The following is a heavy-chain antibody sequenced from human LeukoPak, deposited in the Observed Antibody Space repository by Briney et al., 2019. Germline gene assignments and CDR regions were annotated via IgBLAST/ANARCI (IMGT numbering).Heavy chain of an antibody. J-gene: IGHJ5*02. D-gene: IGHD1-26*01. V-gene: IGHV3-74*01. CDR3: ARGYSGSYYNWFDP. CDR2: TNSDGSTT. Sequence: GGSLRLSCAASGFAFSGYWMHWVRQGPGKGLVWVSLTNSDGSTTSYADSVTGRFTISRDNAKNTLYLQMNSLRAEDTAVYYCARGYSGSYYNWFDPWGQGTLVTVSS. CDR1: GFAFSGYW.